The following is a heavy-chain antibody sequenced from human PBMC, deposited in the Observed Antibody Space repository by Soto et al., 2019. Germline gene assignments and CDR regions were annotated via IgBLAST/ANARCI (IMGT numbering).Heavy chain of an antibody. CDR3: ARDSAPDIVVVPAADHMDV. J-gene: IGHJ6*02. CDR1: GGTFSSYA. CDR2: IIPIFGTA. Sequence: QVQLVQSGAEVKKPGSSVKVSCKASGGTFSSYAISWVRQAPGQGLEWMGGIIPIFGTANYAQKFQGRVTITADESTSTAYMELSSLRSEDTAVYYCARDSAPDIVVVPAADHMDVWCQGTTVTVSS. D-gene: IGHD2-2*01. V-gene: IGHV1-69*01.